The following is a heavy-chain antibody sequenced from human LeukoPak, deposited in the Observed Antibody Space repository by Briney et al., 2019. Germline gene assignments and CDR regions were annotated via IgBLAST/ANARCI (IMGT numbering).Heavy chain of an antibody. Sequence: GGSLRLSCATSGFSFSYHWMHWVPQPPGKGLVWVSRINRDGSTTNYADSVKGRFTISRDNAKNTLFLHMNSLRGEDTAVYYCTTLAGPFDYWGQGTLVTVSS. D-gene: IGHD2-15*01. CDR2: INRDGSTT. CDR1: GFSFSYHW. V-gene: IGHV3-74*01. J-gene: IGHJ4*02. CDR3: TTLAGPFDY.